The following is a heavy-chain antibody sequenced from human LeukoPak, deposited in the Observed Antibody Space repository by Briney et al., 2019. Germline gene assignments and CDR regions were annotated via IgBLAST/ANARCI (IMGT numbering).Heavy chain of an antibody. CDR2: ISVSGNT. CDR3: VKAPVTTCSGAYCYPFDY. J-gene: IGHJ4*02. D-gene: IGHD2-15*01. CDR1: GFTLSSYA. Sequence: PGGSLRLSCAASGFTLSSYAMSWVRQGPGKGLEWVSAISVSGNTYHADSVKGRFTISRDSSKNTLYLQMNSLRAEDAAVYYCVKAPVTTCSGAYCYPFDYWGQGTLVTVSS. V-gene: IGHV3-23*01.